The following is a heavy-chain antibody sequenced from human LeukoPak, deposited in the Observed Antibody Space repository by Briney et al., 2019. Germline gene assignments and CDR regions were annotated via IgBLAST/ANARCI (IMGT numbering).Heavy chain of an antibody. Sequence: GGTLRLSCAASGFTFSRNSMNWVRQAPGKGLEWVSSISTSSSYIYYADSVKGRFTISRDNAKNSVYPQMNSLRVDDTAVYYCARGASVVAGSDDAFDIWGQGTMVTVSS. CDR1: GFTFSRNS. CDR2: ISTSSSYI. J-gene: IGHJ3*02. D-gene: IGHD6-19*01. CDR3: ARGASVVAGSDDAFDI. V-gene: IGHV3-21*01.